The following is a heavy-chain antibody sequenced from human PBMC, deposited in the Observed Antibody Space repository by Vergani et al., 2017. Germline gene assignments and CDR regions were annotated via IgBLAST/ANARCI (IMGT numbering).Heavy chain of an antibody. D-gene: IGHD1-20*01. CDR2: IKEDGSEK. J-gene: IGHJ4*01. CDR1: RSTFKTYG. V-gene: IGHV3-7*03. Sequence: GQLVESGGGIVQPGRSLTLSCVASRSTFKTYGMHWVRQAPGKGLEWVANIKEDGSEKYYVDSVKGRFTISRDNAKNSLYLQMNSLRVEDTAVYYCARAYGRYDWFDYWGQRTLVTVSS. CDR3: ARAYGRYDWFDY.